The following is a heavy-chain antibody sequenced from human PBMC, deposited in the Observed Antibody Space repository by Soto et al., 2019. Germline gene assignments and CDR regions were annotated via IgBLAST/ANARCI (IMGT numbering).Heavy chain of an antibody. D-gene: IGHD3-3*01. CDR3: AHRATMTIFGLMIDNGIWFDP. Sequence: QINLIESGPTLVKPTQTLTLTCTFSGFSLSTSGAAVGWVRQPPGRALEWLALIYWDGDKRYNASLGNRLTITKDTSMNQVVLTLTNVDPADTATYYCAHRATMTIFGLMIDNGIWFDPWGQGTRVIVSS. V-gene: IGHV2-5*02. CDR1: GFSLSTSGAA. J-gene: IGHJ5*02. CDR2: IYWDGDK.